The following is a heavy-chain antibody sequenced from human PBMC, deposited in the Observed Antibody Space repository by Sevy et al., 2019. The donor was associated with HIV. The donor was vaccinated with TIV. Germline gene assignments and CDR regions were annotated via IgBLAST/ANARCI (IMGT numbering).Heavy chain of an antibody. CDR2: IYSDGTT. Sequence: GGSLRLSCAVSGFTVSANYMTWVRQAPGKGLEWVSVIYSDGTTHHADSVKGRFSISRDNSNNTLYLQMNSLRAEDTAVYYCARGKGGYGYGLNYWGQEPWSPSPQ. CDR1: GFTVSANY. J-gene: IGHJ4*01. V-gene: IGHV3-66*01. D-gene: IGHD5-18*01. CDR3: ARGKGGYGYGLNY.